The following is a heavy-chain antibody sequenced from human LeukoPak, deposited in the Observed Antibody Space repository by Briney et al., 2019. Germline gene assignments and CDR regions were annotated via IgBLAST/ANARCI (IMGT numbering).Heavy chain of an antibody. CDR1: GGSISSYY. CDR3: AREVGTIMVNWFDP. CDR2: IYTSGST. J-gene: IGHJ5*02. Sequence: PSETLSLTCTVSGGSISSYYWSWIRQPAGKGLEWTGRIYTSGSTNYNPSLKSRVTMSVDTSKNQFSLKLSSVTAADTAVYYCAREVGTIMVNWFDPWGQGTLVTVSS. V-gene: IGHV4-4*07. D-gene: IGHD3-3*01.